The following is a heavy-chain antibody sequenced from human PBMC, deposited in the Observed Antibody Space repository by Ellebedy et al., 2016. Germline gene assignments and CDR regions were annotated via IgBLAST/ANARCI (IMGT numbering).Heavy chain of an antibody. CDR1: GFAFSIYG. Sequence: GGSLRLSCAASGFAFSIYGMHWVRQAPGKGLEWVAVIWYDGSNKYYADSVKGRFTISRDNSKNTLYLHMNSLRVEDTAVYYCARDHAYCGGDCYSGGTFFDYWGQGTLATVSS. D-gene: IGHD2-21*02. J-gene: IGHJ4*02. CDR2: IWYDGSNK. CDR3: ARDHAYCGGDCYSGGTFFDY. V-gene: IGHV3-33*01.